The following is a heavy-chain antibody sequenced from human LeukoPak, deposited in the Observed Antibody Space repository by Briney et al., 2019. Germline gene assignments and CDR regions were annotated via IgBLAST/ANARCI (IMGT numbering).Heavy chain of an antibody. J-gene: IGHJ6*04. CDR3: AKDVFYCRGGSCRYYYYYGMDV. V-gene: IGHV3-53*01. Sequence: GGSLRLSCAASGFTVSSNYMSWVRQAPGKGLEWVSVIYSGGSTYYADSVKGRFTISRDNSKNTLYLQMDSLRAEDTAVYYCAKDVFYCRGGSCRYYYYYGMDVWGKGTTVTVSS. D-gene: IGHD2-15*01. CDR1: GFTVSSNY. CDR2: IYSGGST.